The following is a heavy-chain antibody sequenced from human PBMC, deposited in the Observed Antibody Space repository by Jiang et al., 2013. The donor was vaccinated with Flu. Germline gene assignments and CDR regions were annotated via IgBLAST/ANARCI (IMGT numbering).Heavy chain of an antibody. V-gene: IGHV1-69*02. Sequence: FNIYTISWVRQAPGQGLEWMGRIIPMFGIAHYAQKFQGRVTITADKSTSTAYMELGGLRSEDTAVYYCARVGYGGNEYYYYGMDVWGQGTTVTVSS. J-gene: IGHJ6*02. D-gene: IGHD4-23*01. CDR3: ARVGYGGNEYYYYGMDV. CDR2: IIPMFGIA. CDR1: FNIYT.